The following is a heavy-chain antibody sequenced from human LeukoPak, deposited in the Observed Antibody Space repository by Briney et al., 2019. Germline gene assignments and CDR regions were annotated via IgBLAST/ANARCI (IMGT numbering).Heavy chain of an antibody. CDR2: INSDGSST. V-gene: IGHV3-74*01. Sequence: GGSLRLSCAASGFTFSSYWMNWVRQAPGKGLVWVSRINSDGSSTSYADPVKGRFTISRDNAKNTLYLQMNSLRGEDTAVYYCARGTGYSVFDYWGQGTLVTVSS. CDR3: ARGTGYSVFDY. J-gene: IGHJ4*02. D-gene: IGHD5-24*01. CDR1: GFTFSSYW.